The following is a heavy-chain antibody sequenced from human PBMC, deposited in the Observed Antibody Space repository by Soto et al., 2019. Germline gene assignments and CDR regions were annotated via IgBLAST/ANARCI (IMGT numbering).Heavy chain of an antibody. CDR2: IIPISGTA. J-gene: IGHJ6*02. V-gene: IGHV1-69*01. Sequence: QVQLVQSGAEVKKPGSSVKVSCKASGGTFSSYAISWVRQAPGQGLEWMGGIIPISGTANYAQKFQGRVTITADESTSTGYMEMSSLRSEDKAVYFCARSQGSSTSLEIYYCYYYGMDVWGQGTTVTVSS. D-gene: IGHD2-2*01. CDR1: GGTFSSYA. CDR3: ARSQGSSTSLEIYYCYYYGMDV.